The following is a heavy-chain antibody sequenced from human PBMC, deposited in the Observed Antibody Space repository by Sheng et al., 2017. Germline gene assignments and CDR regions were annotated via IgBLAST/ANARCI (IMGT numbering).Heavy chain of an antibody. CDR3: TKDRVLISSYDAFDM. CDR2: INPNSGDT. Sequence: QVQLVQSGAEVKKPGASVKVSCKASGYTFTGYYMHWVRQAPGQGLEWMGWINPNSGDTRYAQKFQGRVTMTRDTSVTTAYMELSRLTSDDTAVYYCTKDRVLISSYDAFDMWGQGTMVTVSS. D-gene: IGHD3-3*01. J-gene: IGHJ3*02. V-gene: IGHV1-2*02. CDR1: GYTFTGYY.